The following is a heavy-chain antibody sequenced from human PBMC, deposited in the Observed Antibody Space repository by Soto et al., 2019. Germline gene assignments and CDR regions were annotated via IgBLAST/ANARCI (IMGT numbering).Heavy chain of an antibody. D-gene: IGHD1-1*01. Sequence: QVQLVESGGGVVQPGRSLRLSCAGSGFTFSRSGMHWVRQAPGKGLDWVGVISYDGRVQYYGDSVKGRFTISRDDSKNTLYLQMNRLGPEDTAVYYCAKEPLEKSGRNAFNIWGQGTMVTVSA. V-gene: IGHV3-30*18. CDR2: ISYDGRVQ. CDR3: AKEPLEKSGRNAFNI. CDR1: GFTFSRSG. J-gene: IGHJ3*02.